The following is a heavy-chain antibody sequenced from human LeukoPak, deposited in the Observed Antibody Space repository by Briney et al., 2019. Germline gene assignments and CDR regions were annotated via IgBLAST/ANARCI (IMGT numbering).Heavy chain of an antibody. CDR2: ISYDGSNK. J-gene: IGHJ4*02. CDR1: GFTFSSYA. CDR3: ARGGSGSYFDY. V-gene: IGHV3-30*04. D-gene: IGHD1-26*01. Sequence: GGSLRLSCAASGFTFSSYAMHWVRQAPGKGLEWVAVISYDGSNKYYADSVKGRFTISRDDSKNTMYLQMNSLRAEDTDVYYCARGGSGSYFDYWGQGTLVTVSS.